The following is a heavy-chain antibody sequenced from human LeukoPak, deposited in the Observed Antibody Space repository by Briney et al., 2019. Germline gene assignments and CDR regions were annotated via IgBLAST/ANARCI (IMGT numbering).Heavy chain of an antibody. J-gene: IGHJ5*02. CDR3: ARNDHNSTEFAT. V-gene: IGHV5-51*01. CDR2: IYPADSDT. Sequence: GESLKISCKGSGYRFTRYWIGWVRQMPGKGLEWMGIIYPADSDTRYSPSLQGQVTISVDKSINTAYLQWSTLRASDTAMYYGARNDHNSTEFATWGQGTLVTVSS. CDR1: GYRFTRYW. D-gene: IGHD2/OR15-2a*01.